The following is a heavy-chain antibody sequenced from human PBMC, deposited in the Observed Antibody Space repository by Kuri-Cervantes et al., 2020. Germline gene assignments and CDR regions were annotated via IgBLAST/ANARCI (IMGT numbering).Heavy chain of an antibody. CDR2: ISGSGGST. CDR1: GSTFSSYA. J-gene: IGHJ5*02. CDR3: AKDSVTMVRGVGGWCDP. D-gene: IGHD3-10*01. Sequence: GESLKISCAASGSTFSSYAMSWVRQAPGKGLEWVSAISGSGGSTYYPDSVKGRFTISRDNSKNTLYLQMNSMRAEDTAVYYCAKDSVTMVRGVGGWCDPWGQGTLVTVSS. V-gene: IGHV3-23*01.